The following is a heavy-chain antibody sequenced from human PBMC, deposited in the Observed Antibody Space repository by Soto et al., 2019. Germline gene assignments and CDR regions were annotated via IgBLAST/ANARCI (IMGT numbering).Heavy chain of an antibody. D-gene: IGHD2-15*01. CDR2: VNPSGGSP. V-gene: IGHV1-46*01. CDR3: AREENCSDGICYSEYFQR. Sequence: QVQLVQSGAEVKKPGASVKVSCKASGYIFTAYSMHWVRQAPGQGLEWMGVVNPSGGSPNYAQTFQGRITMTSDTSTSTVYMDLSSLTSEDTAVYYCAREENCSDGICYSEYFQRWGQGTLVTVSS. CDR1: GYIFTAYS. J-gene: IGHJ1*01.